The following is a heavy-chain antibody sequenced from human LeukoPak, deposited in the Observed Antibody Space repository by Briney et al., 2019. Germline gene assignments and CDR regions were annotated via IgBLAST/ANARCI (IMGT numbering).Heavy chain of an antibody. J-gene: IGHJ6*03. V-gene: IGHV4-4*02. Sequence: NTSETLSLTCAVSGGSISSSNWWSWVRQPPGKGLEWIGEIYHSGSTNYNPSLKSRVTISVDKSKNQFSLKLSSVTAADTAVYYCARLGSPIYYYYIDVWGKGTTVTVSS. CDR3: ARLGSPIYYYYIDV. CDR1: GGSISSSNW. CDR2: IYHSGST. D-gene: IGHD1-26*01.